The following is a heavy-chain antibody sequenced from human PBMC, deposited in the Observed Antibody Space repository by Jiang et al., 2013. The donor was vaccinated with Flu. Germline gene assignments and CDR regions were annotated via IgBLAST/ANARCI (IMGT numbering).Heavy chain of an antibody. CDR2: IYPDDSDT. Sequence: GAEVKKPGESLKISCKGSGYTFTSYWIGWVRQMPGKGLEWMGIIYPDDSDTRYSPSLEGQVTISADKSISTAYLQWNSLKASDTAMYFCARDHDYGVGGYYFAYWGQGTLVTVSS. J-gene: IGHJ4*02. V-gene: IGHV5-51*01. CDR1: GYTFTSYW. CDR3: ARDHDYGVGGYYFAY. D-gene: IGHD4-17*01.